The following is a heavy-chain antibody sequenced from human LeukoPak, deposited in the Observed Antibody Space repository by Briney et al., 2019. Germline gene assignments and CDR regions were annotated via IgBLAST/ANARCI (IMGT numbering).Heavy chain of an antibody. CDR1: GVSVSSDSYY. CDR2: IFYSGST. CDR3: AREYSGSQDGFDI. Sequence: SETLSLTCTVSGVSVSSDSYYWHWIRQSPGKGLEWIGNIFYSGSTYYNPSLKSRVTISVGTSKNQFSLKLSSVTAADTAVYYCAREYSGSQDGFDIWGQGTMVTVSS. V-gene: IGHV4-39*07. J-gene: IGHJ3*02. D-gene: IGHD1-26*01.